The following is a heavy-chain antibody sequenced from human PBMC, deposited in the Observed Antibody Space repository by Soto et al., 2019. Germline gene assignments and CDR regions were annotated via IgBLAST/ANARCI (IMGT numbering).Heavy chain of an antibody. J-gene: IGHJ6*02. CDR1: GYSFTTHW. D-gene: IGHD3-10*01. CDR3: ARQKDYYGSGIHYYGMDV. V-gene: IGHV5-10-1*01. Sequence: PGESLKISCKGSGYSFTTHWISWVRQMPGKGLEWMGRIDPSDSYINYSPSFQGHVTISGDKSSSTAYLQWSSLKASDTAMYYCARQKDYYGSGIHYYGMDVWGQGTTVTVSS. CDR2: IDPSDSYI.